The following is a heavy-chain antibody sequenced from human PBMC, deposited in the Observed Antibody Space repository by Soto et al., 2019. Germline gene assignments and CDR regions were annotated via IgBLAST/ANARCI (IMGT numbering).Heavy chain of an antibody. CDR2: INPSSGGT. V-gene: IGHV1-2*04. J-gene: IGHJ6*02. Sequence: ASVKVSCKASGYTFTGYYMHWVRQAPGQGLEWMGWINPSSGGTNYAQKFQGWVTMTRDTSISTAYMELSRLRSDDTAVYYCARDRYYDSSGYYMVYYYYGMDVWGQGTTVTGSS. CDR3: ARDRYYDSSGYYMVYYYYGMDV. CDR1: GYTFTGYY. D-gene: IGHD3-22*01.